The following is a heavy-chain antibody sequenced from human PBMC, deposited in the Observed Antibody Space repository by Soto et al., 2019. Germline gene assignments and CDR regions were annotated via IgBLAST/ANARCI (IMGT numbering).Heavy chain of an antibody. J-gene: IGHJ4*02. V-gene: IGHV4-59*01. CDR1: GGSISNFY. CDR3: ARAPMVLSRSYXDS. D-gene: IGHD2-8*01. CDR2: ISYSGNT. Sequence: SETLSLTCTVPGGSISNFYWSWIRQPPGKGLEWIGYISYSGNTNYNPSLKSRVSISVDTSKNQLSLNLTSVTAADTAVYYCARAPMVLSRSYXDSWGQGTPVTVSS.